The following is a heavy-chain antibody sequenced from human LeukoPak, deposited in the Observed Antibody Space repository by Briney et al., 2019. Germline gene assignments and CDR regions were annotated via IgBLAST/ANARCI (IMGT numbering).Heavy chain of an antibody. D-gene: IGHD1-26*01. CDR1: GFTFSDYY. J-gene: IGHJ6*02. V-gene: IGHV3-11*01. CDR2: ISGVAGDI. Sequence: GGSLRLSCAASGFTFSDYYMTWIRQAPGKGLEWVSYISGVAGDIYYGDSVKGRFTISRDNAKKSVYLQMNSLRAEDTAVYYCARGGAQGMDVWGQGTTVTVSS. CDR3: ARGGAQGMDV.